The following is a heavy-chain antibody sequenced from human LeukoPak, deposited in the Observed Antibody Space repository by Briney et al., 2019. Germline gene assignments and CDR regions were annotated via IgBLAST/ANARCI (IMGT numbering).Heavy chain of an antibody. V-gene: IGHV4-59*01. CDR2: MSNIGTT. CDR1: GGSISTYY. D-gene: IGHD5-18*01. Sequence: PSETLSLTCNVSGGSISTYYWSWIRQSPERGLEWIGYMSNIGTTKYNPSLKSRVTIAVDTSKNQFSLKLSSVTAADTAVYYCARLGTAYYYYMDVWGKGTTVTVSS. CDR3: ARLGTAYYYYMDV. J-gene: IGHJ6*03.